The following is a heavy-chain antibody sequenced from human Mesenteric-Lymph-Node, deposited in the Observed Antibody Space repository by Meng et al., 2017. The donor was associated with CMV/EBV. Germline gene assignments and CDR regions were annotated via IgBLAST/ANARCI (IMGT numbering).Heavy chain of an antibody. CDR1: GFTFSVYW. CDR3: ARDDSAAPATY. V-gene: IGHV3-7*01. D-gene: IGHD2-15*01. J-gene: IGHJ4*02. Sequence: GESLKISCAASGFTFSVYWMSWVRQAPGKGLEWVANIKPDGSEMAYVDSVKGRFTISRDNAKNSLYLQMNSLRVEDTAVYYCARDDSAAPATYCGQGILVTVSS. CDR2: IKPDGSEM.